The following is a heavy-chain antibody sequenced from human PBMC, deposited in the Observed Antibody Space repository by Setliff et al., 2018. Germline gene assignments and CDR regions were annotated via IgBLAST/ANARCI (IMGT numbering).Heavy chain of an antibody. CDR3: AKDREAAAGTGGNWYFDL. CDR2: IYSSGNT. D-gene: IGHD6-13*01. CDR1: GFAVSGAY. J-gene: IGHJ2*01. Sequence: GGSLRLSCAGSGFAVSGAYMSWVRQAPGKGLEWVSIIYSSGNTAYTDSVKGRFTISRDNSKNTLYLQMNSLRAEDTAVYYCAKDREAAAGTGGNWYFDLWGRGTLVTVSS. V-gene: IGHV3-53*01.